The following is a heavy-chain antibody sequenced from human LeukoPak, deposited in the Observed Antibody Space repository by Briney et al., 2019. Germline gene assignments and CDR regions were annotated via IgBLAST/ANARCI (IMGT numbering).Heavy chain of an antibody. CDR1: GYTFTGYY. J-gene: IGHJ4*02. V-gene: IGHV1-2*02. D-gene: IGHD3-22*01. CDR3: ARGYDSSGYYYSIWY. Sequence: GASVKVSCKASGYTFTGYYMHWVRQAPGQGLEWMGWINPNSGGTNYAQKSQGRVTMTRDTSISTAYVELSRLRSDDTAVYYCARGYDSSGYYYSIWYWGQGTLVTVSS. CDR2: INPNSGGT.